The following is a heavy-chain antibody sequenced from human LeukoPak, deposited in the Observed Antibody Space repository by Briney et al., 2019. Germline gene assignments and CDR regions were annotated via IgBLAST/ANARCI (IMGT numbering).Heavy chain of an antibody. D-gene: IGHD3-22*01. J-gene: IGHJ4*02. Sequence: ASVKVSCKASGYTFTDYYVHWVRQAPGQGLEWMGWINPKSGGTNYAQKFQGRVTMTRDPSISTAYMELSRLISDDTAVYYCARGGSDSSGYYPRDFDYWGQGTLVTVSS. CDR1: GYTFTDYY. CDR3: ARGGSDSSGYYPRDFDY. CDR2: INPKSGGT. V-gene: IGHV1-2*02.